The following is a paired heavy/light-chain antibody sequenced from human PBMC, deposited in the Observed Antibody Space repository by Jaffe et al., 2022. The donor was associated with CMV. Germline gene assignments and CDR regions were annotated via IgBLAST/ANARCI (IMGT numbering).Heavy chain of an antibody. CDR2: IYTSGST. J-gene: IGHJ4*02. Sequence: QVQLQESGPGLVKPSETLSLTCTVSGGSISSYYWSWIRQPAGKGLEWIGRIYTSGSTNYNPSLKSRVTMSVDTSKNQFSLKLSSVTAADTAVYYCAGRSGWYGRDGAHFDYWGQGTLVTVSS. CDR3: AGRSGWYGRDGAHFDY. V-gene: IGHV4-4*07. D-gene: IGHD6-19*01. CDR1: GGSISSYY.
Light chain of an antibody. CDR2: KDS. CDR3: QSADSSGTRVV. Sequence: SYELTQPPSVSVSPGQTARITCSGDALPKQYAYWYQQKPGQAPVLVIYKDSERPSGIPERFSGSSSGTTVTLTISGVQAEDEADYYCQSADSSGTRVVFGGGTKLTVL. CDR1: ALPKQY. J-gene: IGLJ2*01. V-gene: IGLV3-25*03.